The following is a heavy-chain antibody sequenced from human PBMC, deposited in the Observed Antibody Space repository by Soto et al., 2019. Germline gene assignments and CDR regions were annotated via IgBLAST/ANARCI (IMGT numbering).Heavy chain of an antibody. Sequence: EVQLLESGGGLVQPGGSLRLSCAASGFTFSSYATNWVRQAPGKGLEWVSTISGSGDKTYYADSVKGRFTISRDNSKNTLSLQMNSLRAEDTAVYYCAKSGQSSGANMDVWGQGTTVTVSS. J-gene: IGHJ6*02. CDR2: ISGSGDKT. D-gene: IGHD5-12*01. CDR3: AKSGQSSGANMDV. CDR1: GFTFSSYA. V-gene: IGHV3-23*01.